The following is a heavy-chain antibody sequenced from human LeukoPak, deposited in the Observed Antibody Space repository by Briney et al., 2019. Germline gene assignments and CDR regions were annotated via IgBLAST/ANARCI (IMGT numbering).Heavy chain of an antibody. V-gene: IGHV4-59*02. CDR2: IHYSGLT. CDR1: GGSVNGYY. CDR3: ARDPPEDEWNSLDS. Sequence: SETLSLTCTVSGGSVNGYYWNWIRQTPGKGLEWIGFIHYSGLTVYSPSLQSRVSMSVDTSRNQFSLDLSSVTAADTALYYCARDPPEDEWNSLDSWGQGILVTVSS. D-gene: IGHD1-7*01. J-gene: IGHJ4*02.